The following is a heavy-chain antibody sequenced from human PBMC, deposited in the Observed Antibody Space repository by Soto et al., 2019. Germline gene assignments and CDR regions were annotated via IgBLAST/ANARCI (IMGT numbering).Heavy chain of an antibody. V-gene: IGHV4-59*01. D-gene: IGHD5-12*01. CDR1: GGSISSYY. CDR3: ASHTLTHGYPPIDYFDY. CDR2: IYYSGST. Sequence: PSETLSLTCTVSGGSISSYYWSWIRQPPGKGLEWIGYIYYSGSTNYNPSLKSRVTISVDTSKNQFSLKLSSVTAADTAAYYCASHTLTHGYPPIDYFDYWGQGTLVTVSS. J-gene: IGHJ4*02.